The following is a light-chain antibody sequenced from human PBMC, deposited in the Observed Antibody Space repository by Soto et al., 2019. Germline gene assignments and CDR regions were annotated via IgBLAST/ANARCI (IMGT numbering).Light chain of an antibody. CDR3: QQRGT. CDR2: DAS. J-gene: IGKJ4*01. Sequence: EIVLTQSPATLSLSPGERATLSCRASQSVSRYLAWYQQKPGQAPRLLIYDASNRATGIPARFSGSGFGTDFTLTISSLAPDDFAVYYCQQRGTCGGGTKVEIK. V-gene: IGKV3-11*01. CDR1: QSVSRY.